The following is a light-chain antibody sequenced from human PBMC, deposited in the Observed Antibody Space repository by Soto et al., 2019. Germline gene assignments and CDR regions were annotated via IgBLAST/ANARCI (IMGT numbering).Light chain of an antibody. CDR1: QSVSGK. CDR2: DAS. V-gene: IGKV3-15*01. J-gene: IGKJ1*01. CDR3: QQSNNWPWT. Sequence: EVLMTQSPATLSVSPGERVTLSCRASQSVSGKLAWYQQKPGQAPRLLIYDASTRATGIPARFSGSGSGTEFTLTISSMQSEDFAVYYCQQSNNWPWTFGQGTKVDIK.